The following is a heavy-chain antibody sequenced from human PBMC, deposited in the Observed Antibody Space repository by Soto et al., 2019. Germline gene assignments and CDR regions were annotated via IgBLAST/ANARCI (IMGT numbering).Heavy chain of an antibody. CDR3: AREHYDILTGYPYGMDV. Sequence: GASVKVSCKASGYTFTGYYMHWVRQAPGQGLEWMGWINPNSGGTNYAQKFQGRVTMTRDTSISTAYMELSRLRSDDTAVYYCAREHYDILTGYPYGMDVWGQGTTVTVYS. D-gene: IGHD3-9*01. CDR2: INPNSGGT. J-gene: IGHJ6*02. CDR1: GYTFTGYY. V-gene: IGHV1-2*02.